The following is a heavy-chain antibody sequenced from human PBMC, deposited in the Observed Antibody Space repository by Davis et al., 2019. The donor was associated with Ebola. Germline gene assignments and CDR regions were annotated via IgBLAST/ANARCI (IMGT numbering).Heavy chain of an antibody. D-gene: IGHD2/OR15-2a*01. J-gene: IGHJ6*03. CDR2: ISGSGGST. V-gene: IGHV3-23*01. Sequence: GESLKISCAASGFTFSTYAMSWVRQAPGKGLEWVSAISGSGGSTYYADSVKGRFTISRDNSTNTLYLQMNSLRVEDTAVYYCAKGGNAIVNYYYYYMDVWGKGTTVTVSS. CDR3: AKGGNAIVNYYYYYMDV. CDR1: GFTFSTYA.